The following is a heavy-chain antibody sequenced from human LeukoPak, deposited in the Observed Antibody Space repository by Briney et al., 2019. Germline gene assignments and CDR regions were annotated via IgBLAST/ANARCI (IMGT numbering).Heavy chain of an antibody. D-gene: IGHD3-3*02. CDR1: GYTFTSYW. V-gene: IGHV5-51*01. CDR3: ARQAHFWSVSDYYYYMDV. CDR2: IYPGDSDT. Sequence: GESLKISCKASGYTFTSYWIAWVRQVPGKGLEWMGIIYPGDSDTRYTPSFQGQVTISADTSISTAYLQWDSLEASDTAIYYCARQAHFWSVSDYYYYMDVWGKGTTVTVSS. J-gene: IGHJ6*03.